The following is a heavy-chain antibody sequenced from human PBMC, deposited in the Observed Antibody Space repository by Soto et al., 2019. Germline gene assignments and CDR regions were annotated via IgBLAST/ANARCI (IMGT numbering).Heavy chain of an antibody. CDR2: ISYDGNKK. CDR1: GFTFSTYA. V-gene: IGHV3-30-3*01. CDR3: ARDHPDEKWPGYGMDV. D-gene: IGHD5-12*01. Sequence: QVQLVESGGGVVQPGRSLRLSCAASGFTFSTYAMHWVRQAPGKGLEWVAVISYDGNKKYYADSVKGRFTISRDNSKNTLYLQMNSLRAEDTAVYYCARDHPDEKWPGYGMDVWGQGTTVTVSS. J-gene: IGHJ6*02.